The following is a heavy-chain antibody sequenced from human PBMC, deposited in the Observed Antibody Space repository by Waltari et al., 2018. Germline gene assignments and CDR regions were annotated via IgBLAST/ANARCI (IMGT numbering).Heavy chain of an antibody. V-gene: IGHV3-23*03. CDR2: IYSGGSST. CDR3: ARTPGRTTDY. J-gene: IGHJ4*02. CDR1: GFTFSSYA. D-gene: IGHD1-1*01. Sequence: EVQLLESGGGLVQPGGSLRLSCAASGFTFSSYAMSWVRQAPGKGLGWFSVIYSGGSSTYYADAVKGRFTISRDNSKNTLYLQMNSLRAEDTAVYYCARTPGRTTDYWGQGTLVTVSS.